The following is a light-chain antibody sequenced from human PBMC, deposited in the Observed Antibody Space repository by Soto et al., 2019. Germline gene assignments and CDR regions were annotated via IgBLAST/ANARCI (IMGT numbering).Light chain of an antibody. Sequence: QRTQSPSSLSASVGEKIIITCRASRDVGSDVSWYQQKQGQAPKLLIYAASNLYTGVPSRFSGSRSGTEFTLTISSLQQEDVASYYCLQDYGDSWTFGQGTKVDIK. CDR2: AAS. CDR1: RDVGSD. V-gene: IGKV1-6*01. CDR3: LQDYGDSWT. J-gene: IGKJ1*01.